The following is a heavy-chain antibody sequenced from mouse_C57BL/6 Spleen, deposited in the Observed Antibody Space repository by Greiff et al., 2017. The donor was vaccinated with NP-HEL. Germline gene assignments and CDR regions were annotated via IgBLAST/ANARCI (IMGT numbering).Heavy chain of an antibody. Sequence: EVQLVESGPGLVKPSQSLSLTCSVTGYSITSGYYWNWIRQFPGNKLEWMGYISYDGSNNYNPSLKNRISITRDTSKNQFFLKLNSVTTEDTATYYCARNYGSSYHAWFAYWGQGTLVTVSA. CDR3: ARNYGSSYHAWFAY. CDR1: GYSITSGYY. D-gene: IGHD1-1*01. V-gene: IGHV3-6*01. CDR2: ISYDGSN. J-gene: IGHJ3*01.